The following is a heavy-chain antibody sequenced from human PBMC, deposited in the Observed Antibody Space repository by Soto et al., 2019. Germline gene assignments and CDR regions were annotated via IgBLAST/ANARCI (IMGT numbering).Heavy chain of an antibody. CDR1: GFTFSSYA. J-gene: IGHJ3*02. D-gene: IGHD6-6*01. Sequence: GGSLRLSCAASGFTFSSYAMHWVRQAPGKGLEWVAVISYDGSNKYYADSVKGRFTISRDNSKNTLYLQMNSLRAEDTAVYYCARDLGYSSSSGAFDIWGQGTMVTVSS. CDR3: ARDLGYSSSSGAFDI. CDR2: ISYDGSNK. V-gene: IGHV3-30-3*01.